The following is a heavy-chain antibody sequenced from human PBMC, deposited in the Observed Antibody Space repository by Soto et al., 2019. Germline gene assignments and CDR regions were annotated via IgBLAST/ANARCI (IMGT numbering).Heavy chain of an antibody. CDR1: GGSITTGGRY. V-gene: IGHV4-31*02. J-gene: IGHJ3*02. Sequence: QVRLQEWGPGLVKPSQTLSLKCSVSGGSITTGGRYWSWIRQLPGKGLEWIGDIYYSGNTYYNASLTSRVTISVAAAKNHFSLKLSSVTAADTAVYYCAQALVFTGGDGFDIWGQGRLVTVSS. CDR2: IYYSGNT. CDR3: AQALVFTGGDGFDI. D-gene: IGHD1-1*01.